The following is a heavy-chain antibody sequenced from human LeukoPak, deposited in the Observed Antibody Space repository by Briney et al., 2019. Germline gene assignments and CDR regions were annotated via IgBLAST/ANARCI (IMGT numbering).Heavy chain of an antibody. J-gene: IGHJ4*02. D-gene: IGHD3-3*01. CDR1: GFTFSHYR. CDR3: ASRRFLEWLFDY. Sequence: PGGSLRLSCAASGFTFSHYRMSWVRQAPGKGLEWVANIKQDGSEKYYVDSVKGRFTISRDNAKNSLYLQMNSLRAEDTAVYYCASRRFLEWLFDYWGQGTLVTVSS. V-gene: IGHV3-7*01. CDR2: IKQDGSEK.